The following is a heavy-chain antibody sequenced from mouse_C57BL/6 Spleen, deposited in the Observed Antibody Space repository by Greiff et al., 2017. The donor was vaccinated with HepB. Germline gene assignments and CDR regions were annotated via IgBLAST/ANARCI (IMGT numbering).Heavy chain of an antibody. D-gene: IGHD2-4*01. CDR3: ARHGIYYDYDGGFAY. CDR1: GFTFSSYG. J-gene: IGHJ3*01. V-gene: IGHV5-6*01. CDR2: ISSGGSYT. Sequence: EVHLVESGGDLVKPGGSLKLSCAASGFTFSSYGMSWVRQTPDKRLEWVATISSGGSYTYYPDSVKGRFTISRDNAKNTLYLQMSSLKSEDTAMYDCARHGIYYDYDGGFAYWGQGTLVTVSA.